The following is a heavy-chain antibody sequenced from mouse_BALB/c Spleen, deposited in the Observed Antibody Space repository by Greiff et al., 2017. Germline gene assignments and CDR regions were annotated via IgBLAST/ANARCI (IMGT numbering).Heavy chain of an antibody. Sequence: EVKLVESGPGLVKPSQSLSLTCTVTGYSITSDYAWNWIRQFPGNKLEWMGYISYSGSTSYNPSLKSRISITRDTSKNQFFLQLNSVTTEDTATYYCARWVFYGYDPYYAMDYWGQGTSVTVSS. J-gene: IGHJ4*01. CDR1: GYSITSDYA. V-gene: IGHV3-2*02. CDR3: ARWVFYGYDPYYAMDY. D-gene: IGHD2-2*01. CDR2: ISYSGST.